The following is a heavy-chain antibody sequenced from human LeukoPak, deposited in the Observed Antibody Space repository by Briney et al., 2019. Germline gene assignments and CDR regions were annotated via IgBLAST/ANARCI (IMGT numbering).Heavy chain of an antibody. D-gene: IGHD1-14*01. Sequence: GGSLRLSCAASGFTFSSYWMHWVSQVPGKGLVWVARINPGGSSITYADSVKGRFTISRDNAKNTLYLQMDSLRAEDTGVYYCARSNQADDYWGQGTLVTVSS. J-gene: IGHJ4*02. V-gene: IGHV3-74*01. CDR3: ARSNQADDY. CDR1: GFTFSSYW. CDR2: INPGGSSI.